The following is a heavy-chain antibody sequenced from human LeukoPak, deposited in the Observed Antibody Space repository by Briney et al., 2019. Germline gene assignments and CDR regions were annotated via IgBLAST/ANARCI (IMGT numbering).Heavy chain of an antibody. CDR3: ARDLGSHSSSWYFLSYYYYMDV. J-gene: IGHJ6*03. D-gene: IGHD6-13*01. CDR1: GYTFTGYY. CDR2: INPNSGGT. Sequence: ASVKVSCKASGYTFTGYYMHWVRQAPGQGLEWMGWINPNSGGTNYTQKLQGRVTMTTDTSTSTAYMELRSLRSDDTAVYYCARDLGSHSSSWYFLSYYYYMDVWGKGTTVTVSS. V-gene: IGHV1-2*02.